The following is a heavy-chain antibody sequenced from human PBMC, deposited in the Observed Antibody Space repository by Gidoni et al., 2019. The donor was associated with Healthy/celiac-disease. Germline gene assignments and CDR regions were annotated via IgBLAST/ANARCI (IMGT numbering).Heavy chain of an antibody. CDR3: ARRIAARPGPFGY. J-gene: IGHJ4*02. D-gene: IGHD6-6*01. CDR1: VGSASIYA. V-gene: IGHV1-69*01. CDR2: IIPVFGTA. Sequence: QVQLVQSGAELTTHRSSAKFSGKAPVGSASIYAISWVRQAPGQWLEWMGGIIPVFGTANYAQKFHGRVTITADESTSTAYLELSSLRSEDMAVYYCARRIAARPGPFGYWGQRTLVTVSS.